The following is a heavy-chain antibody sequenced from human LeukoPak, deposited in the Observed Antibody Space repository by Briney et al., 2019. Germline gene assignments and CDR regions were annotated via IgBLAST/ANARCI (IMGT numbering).Heavy chain of an antibody. CDR2: IYSSGST. J-gene: IGHJ4*02. D-gene: IGHD6-13*01. CDR1: GGSISSSSYY. Sequence: PSETLSLTCTVSGGSISSSSYYWGWIRLPPGKGLEWIGSIYSSGSTYYNPSLKSRVTISVDTSKNQFSLKLSSVTAADTAVYYCARHRDSSSWSMFIDYWGQGTLVTVSS. V-gene: IGHV4-39*01. CDR3: ARHRDSSSWSMFIDY.